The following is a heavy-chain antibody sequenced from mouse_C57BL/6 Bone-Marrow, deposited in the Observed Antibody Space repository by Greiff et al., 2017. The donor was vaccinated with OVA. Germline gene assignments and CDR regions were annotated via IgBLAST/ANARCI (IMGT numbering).Heavy chain of an antibody. CDR2: IWWDDDK. CDR1: GFSLSTFGMG. J-gene: IGHJ3*01. CDR3: ARLPYYSKAWFAY. D-gene: IGHD2-5*01. Sequence: QVQLKESGPGILQPSQTLSLTCSFSGFSLSTFGMGVGWIRQPSGKGLEWLAHIWWDDDKYYNPALKSRLTISKDTSKNQVFLKIANVDTADTATYYCARLPYYSKAWFAYWGQGTLVTVSA. V-gene: IGHV8-8*01.